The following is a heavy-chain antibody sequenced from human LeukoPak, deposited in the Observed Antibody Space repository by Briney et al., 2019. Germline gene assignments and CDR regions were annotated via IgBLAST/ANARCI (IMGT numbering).Heavy chain of an antibody. CDR2: MSGTGGTT. Sequence: PGGSLRLSCAASGFTFSSYAMSWVRQAPGKGLDWVSLMSGTGGTTYYTDSVKGRFTISKDNSRNTVYLQMNSLRVEDTAVYFCAKGSGDTSYSSSDYWGQGTLVTVSS. CDR1: GFTFSSYA. CDR3: AKGSGDTSYSSSDY. D-gene: IGHD2-15*01. J-gene: IGHJ4*02. V-gene: IGHV3-23*01.